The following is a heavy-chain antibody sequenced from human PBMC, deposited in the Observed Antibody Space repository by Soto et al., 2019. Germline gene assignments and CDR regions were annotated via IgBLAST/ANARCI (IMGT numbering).Heavy chain of an antibody. CDR2: TNPKSGYT. CDR1: GYTFSSYD. Sequence: QVQLVQSGAEVKKPGASVKVSCKASGYTFSSYDLNWVRQATGQGLEWMGWTNPKSGYTGSAQKFQGRITMTRDSSMSTAYMELNNLRSEDTAVYYCARTDGDLDYWGQGTLVTVSS. V-gene: IGHV1-8*01. CDR3: ARTDGDLDY. J-gene: IGHJ4*02. D-gene: IGHD4-17*01.